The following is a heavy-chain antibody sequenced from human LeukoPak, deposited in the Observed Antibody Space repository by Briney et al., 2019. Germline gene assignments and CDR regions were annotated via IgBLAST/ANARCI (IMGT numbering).Heavy chain of an antibody. D-gene: IGHD6-13*01. CDR1: GFTFSSYS. CDR2: ISGDGGST. CDR3: AKDIRQQLDLDY. J-gene: IGHJ4*02. V-gene: IGHV3-43*02. Sequence: PGGSLRLSCAASGFTFSSYSMNWVRQAPGKGLEWVSLISGDGGSTYYADSVKGRFTISRDNSKNSLYLQMNSLRTEDTALYYCAKDIRQQLDLDYWGQGTLVTVSS.